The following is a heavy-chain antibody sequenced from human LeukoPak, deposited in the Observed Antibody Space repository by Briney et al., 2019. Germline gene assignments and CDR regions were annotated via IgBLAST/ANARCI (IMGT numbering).Heavy chain of an antibody. Sequence: KPSETLSLXCTVSGGSITSSYWSWIRQSPGKGLESIGYIYHSGSTNSNPPLKSRVTISVDTPKNQFSLKLSSVTAADTAVYYCVRWQYCGGNCYFSAFDIWGQGTMVTVSS. CDR2: IYHSGST. V-gene: IGHV4-59*01. CDR1: GGSITSSY. D-gene: IGHD2-21*01. CDR3: VRWQYCGGNCYFSAFDI. J-gene: IGHJ3*02.